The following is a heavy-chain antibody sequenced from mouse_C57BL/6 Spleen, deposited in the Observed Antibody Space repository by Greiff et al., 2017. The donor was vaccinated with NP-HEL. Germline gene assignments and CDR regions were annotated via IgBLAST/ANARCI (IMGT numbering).Heavy chain of an antibody. V-gene: IGHV1-54*01. J-gene: IGHJ4*01. Sequence: QVQLQQSGAELVRPGTSVKVSCKASGYAFTNYLIEWVKQRPGQGLEWIGVINPGSGGTNYNEKFKGKATLTADKSSSTAYMQLSSLTSEDSAVYFCARSNCDDYAMDYWGQGTSVTVSS. CDR3: ARSNCDDYAMDY. CDR2: INPGSGGT. CDR1: GYAFTNYL. D-gene: IGHD4-1*01.